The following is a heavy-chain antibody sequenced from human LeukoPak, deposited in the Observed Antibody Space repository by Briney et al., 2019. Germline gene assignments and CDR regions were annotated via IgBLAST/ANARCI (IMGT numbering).Heavy chain of an antibody. D-gene: IGHD3-16*01. CDR2: INPFDGNT. Sequence: ASLKVSCKASGYTLAHAGVSWVRQAPGQSLEWMGWINPFDGNTDYSQRLQGRLNLTADTSTNTAYMTLRSLTSDDTAVYYCARHKLNWFDPWGQGTLVTVSS. CDR1: GYTLAHAG. J-gene: IGHJ5*02. V-gene: IGHV1-18*01. CDR3: ARHKLNWFDP.